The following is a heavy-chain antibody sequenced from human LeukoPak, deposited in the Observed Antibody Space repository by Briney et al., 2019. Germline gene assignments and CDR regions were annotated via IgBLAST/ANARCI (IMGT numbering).Heavy chain of an antibody. CDR3: ARDPPHRGIVVANYFDY. V-gene: IGHV3-21*01. CDR2: ISSSSSYI. Sequence: GGSLRLSCAASGFTFSSYSMNWVRQAPGKGLEWVSSISSSSSYIYYADSVKGRFTISRDNAKNSLYLQMNSLRAEDTAVYYCARDPPHRGIVVANYFDYWGQGTLVTVSS. D-gene: IGHD3-22*01. J-gene: IGHJ4*02. CDR1: GFTFSSYS.